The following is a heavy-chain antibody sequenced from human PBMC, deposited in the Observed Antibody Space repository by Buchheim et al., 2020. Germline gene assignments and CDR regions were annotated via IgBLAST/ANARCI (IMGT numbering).Heavy chain of an antibody. J-gene: IGHJ6*02. D-gene: IGHD5-18*01. CDR3: ASVDTAMVSHSYYYYYGMDV. CDR2: ISSSGSTI. V-gene: IGHV3-11*01. CDR1: GFTFSDYY. Sequence: QVQLVESGGGLVKPGGSLRLSCAASGFTFSDYYMSWIRQAPGKGLEWVSYISSSGSTIYYADSVKGRFTISRDNPKNSLYLQMNSLRAEDTAVYYCASVDTAMVSHSYYYYYGMDVWGQGTT.